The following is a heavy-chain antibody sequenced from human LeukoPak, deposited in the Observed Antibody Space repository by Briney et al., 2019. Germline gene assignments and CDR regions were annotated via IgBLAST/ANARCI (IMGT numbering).Heavy chain of an antibody. J-gene: IGHJ6*03. Sequence: SSQTLSLTCTVSGGSTSGGGYYWSWIRQHPGKGLEWIGYIYYSGSTYYNPSLKSRVTISVDTSKNQFSLKLSSVTAADTAVYYCARRASYYDSHGAWYYYMDVWGKGTTVTVSS. CDR1: GGSTSGGGYY. CDR2: IYYSGST. V-gene: IGHV4-31*03. D-gene: IGHD3-22*01. CDR3: ARRASYYDSHGAWYYYMDV.